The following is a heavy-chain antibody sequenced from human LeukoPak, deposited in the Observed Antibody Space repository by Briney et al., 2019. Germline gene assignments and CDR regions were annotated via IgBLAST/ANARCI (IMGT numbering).Heavy chain of an antibody. Sequence: GGSLRLSCAASGFPVSSNYMSWVRQAPGKGLEWVSVIYSGGSTYYADSVKGRFTISRDNSKNTLYLQMNSLRAEDTAVYYCAKSMRKIVVPAAMDDPWGQGTLVTVSS. CDR1: GFPVSSNY. J-gene: IGHJ5*02. D-gene: IGHD2-2*01. V-gene: IGHV3-53*01. CDR3: AKSMRKIVVPAAMDDP. CDR2: IYSGGST.